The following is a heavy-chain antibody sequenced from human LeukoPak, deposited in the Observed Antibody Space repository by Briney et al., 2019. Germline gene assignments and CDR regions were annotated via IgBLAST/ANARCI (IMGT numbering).Heavy chain of an antibody. D-gene: IGHD6-13*01. CDR3: AKLGAYSSSWYGFFDY. Sequence: GESLKISCKGSGYSFTSYWIGWVRQMPGKGLEWMGIIYPGESETRYSPSVQGQVTISADKSITTAYLQWSSLKASDTAMYYCAKLGAYSSSWYGFFDYWGQGTLVAVSS. CDR1: GYSFTSYW. V-gene: IGHV5-51*01. J-gene: IGHJ4*02. CDR2: IYPGESET.